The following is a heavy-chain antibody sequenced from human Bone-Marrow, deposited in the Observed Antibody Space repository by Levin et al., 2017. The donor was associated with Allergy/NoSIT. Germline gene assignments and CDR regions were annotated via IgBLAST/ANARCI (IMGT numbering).Heavy chain of an antibody. Sequence: TGGSLRLSCVASGFSFSTYAMSWVRQAPGKGLEWVSTIIDRGDSSYYADSVEGRFTISRDNSKNALYLQMNSLRADDTAVYYCAKVPDLDGDFDCWGQGTLVTVSS. CDR1: GFSFSTYA. V-gene: IGHV3-23*01. D-gene: IGHD4-17*01. CDR2: IIDRGDSS. J-gene: IGHJ4*02. CDR3: AKVPDLDGDFDC.